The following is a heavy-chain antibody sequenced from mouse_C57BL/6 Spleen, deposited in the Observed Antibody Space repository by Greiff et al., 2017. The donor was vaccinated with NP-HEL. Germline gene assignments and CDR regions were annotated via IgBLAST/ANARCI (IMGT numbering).Heavy chain of an antibody. Sequence: VQLQQSGPELVKPGASVKISCKASGYTFTNYYMNWVKQSHGKSLEWIGDINPNNGGTRYNKKLKGKATLTVDKSSSTAYMELRSLTSVDSTVYYCARRGYWGQGTTLTVSS. V-gene: IGHV1-26*01. CDR2: INPNNGGT. CDR1: GYTFTNYY. CDR3: ARRGY. J-gene: IGHJ2*01.